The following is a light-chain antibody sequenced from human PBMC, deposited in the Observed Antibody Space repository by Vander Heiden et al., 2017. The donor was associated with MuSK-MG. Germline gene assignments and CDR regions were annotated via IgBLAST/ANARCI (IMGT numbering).Light chain of an antibody. J-gene: IGLJ3*02. Sequence: QSALTQPASVSGSPGQSITLSCTGTSSDVGGYNYVSWYQQNPGTPTKLMIYDVSNRPSGVSNRFSGSKSGTTASMTISGLQAEDEADYYCSSYTSSSTLVFGGGTKLTVL. V-gene: IGLV2-14*01. CDR2: DVS. CDR1: SSDVGGYNY. CDR3: SSYTSSSTLV.